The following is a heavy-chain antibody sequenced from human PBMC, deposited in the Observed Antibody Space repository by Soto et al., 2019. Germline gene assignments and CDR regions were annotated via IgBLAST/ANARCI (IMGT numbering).Heavy chain of an antibody. V-gene: IGHV4-31*03. CDR3: ARGNLGYSYGYIYYYYGMDV. J-gene: IGHJ6*02. CDR2: ICYSGST. Sequence: QVQLQESGPGLVKPSQTLSLTCTVSGGSISSGGYYWSWIRQHPGKGLEWIGYICYSGSTYYNPSLKSRVTISVDTSKNQFSLKLSSVTAADTAVYYCARGNLGYSYGYIYYYYGMDVWGQGTTVTVSS. D-gene: IGHD5-18*01. CDR1: GGSISSGGYY.